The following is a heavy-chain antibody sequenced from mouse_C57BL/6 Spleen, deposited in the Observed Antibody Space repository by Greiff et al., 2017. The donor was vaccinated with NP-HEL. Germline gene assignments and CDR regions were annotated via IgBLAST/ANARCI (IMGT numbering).Heavy chain of an antibody. V-gene: IGHV5-9*01. D-gene: IGHD2-5*01. CDR2: ISGGGGNT. Sequence: EVKLMESGGGLVKPGGSLKLSCAASGFTFSSYTMSWVRQTPEKRLEWVATISGGGGNTYYPDSVKGRFTISRDNAKNTLYLQMSSLRSEDTALYYCARHERYSNYDAMDYWGQGTSVTVSS. CDR1: GFTFSSYT. J-gene: IGHJ4*01. CDR3: ARHERYSNYDAMDY.